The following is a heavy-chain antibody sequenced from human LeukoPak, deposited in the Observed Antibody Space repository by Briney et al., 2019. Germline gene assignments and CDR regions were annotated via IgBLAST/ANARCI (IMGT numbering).Heavy chain of an antibody. CDR3: ARPLGPRNTVTTPAPFDY. CDR2: INSDGTST. CDR1: GFTFNNSW. D-gene: IGHD4-17*01. Sequence: GGSLRLSCAASGFTFNNSWMHWVRHAPGKGVMWVSRINSDGTSTSYADSVKGRFTISRDNAKNTLYLQMNSLRAEDTAVYYCARPLGPRNTVTTPAPFDYWGQGTLVTVSS. V-gene: IGHV3-74*01. J-gene: IGHJ4*02.